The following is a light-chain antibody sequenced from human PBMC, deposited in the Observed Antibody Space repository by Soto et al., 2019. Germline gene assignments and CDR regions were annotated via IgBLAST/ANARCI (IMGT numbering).Light chain of an antibody. Sequence: QAVVTQPPSASGSPGQSVTISCTGSNTDVGGYNYVTWYLQYPGKAPKVIIYEVTKRPAGVPARFSGSRSGNTASLTVSGLQAEDEADYYCSSYAGSNVWVFGGGTKLTVL. V-gene: IGLV2-8*01. CDR2: EVT. J-gene: IGLJ3*02. CDR1: NTDVGGYNY. CDR3: SSYAGSNVWV.